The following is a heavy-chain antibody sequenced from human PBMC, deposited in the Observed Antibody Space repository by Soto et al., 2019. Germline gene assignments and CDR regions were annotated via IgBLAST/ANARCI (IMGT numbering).Heavy chain of an antibody. D-gene: IGHD5-18*01. V-gene: IGHV1-69*13. J-gene: IGHJ4*02. Sequence: SVKVSCKASGGTFSSYAISWVRQAPGQGLEWMGGIIPIFGTANYAQKFQGRVTITADESTSTAYMELSSLRSEDTAVYYCARTRGGGIQLWLNYWGQGTLVTVSS. CDR2: IIPIFGTA. CDR3: ARTRGGGIQLWLNY. CDR1: GGTFSSYA.